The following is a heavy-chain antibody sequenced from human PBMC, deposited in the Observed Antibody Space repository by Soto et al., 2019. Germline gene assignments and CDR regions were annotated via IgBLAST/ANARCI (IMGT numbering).Heavy chain of an antibody. CDR1: RFTFDSYA. CDR3: AKDIIQVAVAGSLDH. CDR2: ISANGGTT. Sequence: GYLELSCATSRFTFDSYAMSWVRKAPGKGLEWVSGISANGGTTDYANSVKGRFTISRDNSKNTLYLQMNSLRAEDTAVYYCAKDIIQVAVAGSLDHWGQGPLVTFSS. V-gene: IGHV3-23*01. J-gene: IGHJ4*02. D-gene: IGHD6-19*01.